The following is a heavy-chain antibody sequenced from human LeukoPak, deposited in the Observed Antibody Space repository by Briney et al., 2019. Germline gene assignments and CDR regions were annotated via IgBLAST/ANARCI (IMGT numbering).Heavy chain of an antibody. CDR3: ARGAEGLHYYGSGREGYEPTPKRKYFQH. Sequence: SETLSLTCAVYGGSFSGYYWSWIRQPPGKGLEWIGEINHSGSTNCNPSLKSRVTISVDTSKNQFSLKLSSVTAADTAVYYCARGAEGLHYYGSGREGYEPTPKRKYFQHWGQGTLVTVSS. V-gene: IGHV4-34*01. D-gene: IGHD3-10*01. CDR1: GGSFSGYY. J-gene: IGHJ1*01. CDR2: INHSGST.